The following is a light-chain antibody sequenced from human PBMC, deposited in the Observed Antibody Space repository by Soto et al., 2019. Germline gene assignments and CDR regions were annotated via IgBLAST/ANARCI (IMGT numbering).Light chain of an antibody. CDR1: QTISTY. V-gene: IGKV1-39*01. J-gene: IGKJ1*01. CDR3: QRSYSAPRT. CDR2: AAS. Sequence: DIQMTQSPSSLSAFVGDRVTITCRASQTISTYLNWYQQKPGKAPKLLIYAASSLQSGVPSRFSGSGSGTDFILTISSLQPEDFATYYCQRSYSAPRTFGQGTRVEVK.